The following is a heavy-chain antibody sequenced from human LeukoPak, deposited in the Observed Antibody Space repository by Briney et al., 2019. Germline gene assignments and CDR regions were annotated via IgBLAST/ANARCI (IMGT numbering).Heavy chain of an antibody. CDR1: EFTFSSYN. CDR3: TRGWITSGGVHFDY. V-gene: IGHV3-49*04. CDR2: IRSKSYGGTT. J-gene: IGHJ4*02. D-gene: IGHD3-16*01. Sequence: GGSLRLSCAASEFTFSSYNMNWVRRAPGKGLEWVGFIRSKSYGGTTEYAASVKGRFTISRDDSKSIAYLQMNSLKTEDTAVYFCTRGWITSGGVHFDYWGQGTLVTVSS.